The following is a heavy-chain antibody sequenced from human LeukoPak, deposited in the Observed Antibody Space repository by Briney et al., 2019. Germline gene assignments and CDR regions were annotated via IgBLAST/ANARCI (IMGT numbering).Heavy chain of an antibody. CDR2: IYWNDDK. CDR1: GGSLTTSGMG. J-gene: IGHJ4*02. V-gene: IGHV2-5*01. D-gene: IGHD2-8*01. CDR3: VHRQSERLIYYFDF. Sequence: SGPTLVNPTETLTLTCSFSGGSLTTSGMGVGWIRRPPGKALEWLALIYWNDDKRYNPSLNNRLTITKDTSKNQVVLTLINMDPVETATYFCVHRQSERLIYYFDFWGQGTLVTVSS.